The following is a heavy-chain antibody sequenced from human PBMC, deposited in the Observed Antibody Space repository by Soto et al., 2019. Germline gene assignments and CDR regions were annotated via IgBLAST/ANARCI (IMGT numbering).Heavy chain of an antibody. J-gene: IGHJ4*02. CDR1: GGTFSSYA. CDR3: AREYYYEISGYYSLDY. CDR2: IIPIFGTA. D-gene: IGHD3-22*01. Sequence: ASVKVSCKASGGTFSSYAISWVRQAPGQGLEWMGGIIPIFGTANYAQKFQGRVTITADESTSTAYMELSSLRSEDTAVYYCAREYYYEISGYYSLDYWGQGTLVTVSS. V-gene: IGHV1-69*13.